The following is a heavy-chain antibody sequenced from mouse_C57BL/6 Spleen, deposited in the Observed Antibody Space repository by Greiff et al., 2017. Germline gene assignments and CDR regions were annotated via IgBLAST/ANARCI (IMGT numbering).Heavy chain of an antibody. CDR2: ISSGSSTI. D-gene: IGHD1-1*01. V-gene: IGHV5-17*01. CDR3: ARRGYYGSLDY. Sequence: EVKLVESGGGLVKPGGSLKLSCAASGFTFSDYGMHWVRQAPEKGLEWVAYISSGSSTIYYADTVKGRFTISRDNAKNTLFLQMTSLRSEGTAMYYCARRGYYGSLDYWGQGTTLTVSS. CDR1: GFTFSDYG. J-gene: IGHJ2*01.